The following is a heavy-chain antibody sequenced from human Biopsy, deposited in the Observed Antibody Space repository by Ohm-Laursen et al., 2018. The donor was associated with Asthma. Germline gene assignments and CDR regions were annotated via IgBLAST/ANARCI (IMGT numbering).Heavy chain of an antibody. CDR3: ARGVSSNWSHYYFDY. V-gene: IGHV3-53*01. Sequence: SLRLSCTASGFAVSRDHMLWVRQAPGKGLEWVSVISSGGTSNTADSARSRFTISTDYSKNTLYLQKHSLRAEDKAVYYFARGVSSNWSHYYFDYWGQGTLVTVSS. CDR1: GFAVSRDH. CDR2: ISSGGTS. D-gene: IGHD2-2*01. J-gene: IGHJ4*02.